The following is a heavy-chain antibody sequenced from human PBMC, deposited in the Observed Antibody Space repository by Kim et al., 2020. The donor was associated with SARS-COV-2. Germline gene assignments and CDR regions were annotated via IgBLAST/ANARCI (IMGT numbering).Heavy chain of an antibody. V-gene: IGHV3-53*01. D-gene: IGHD6-13*01. CDR2: IYSGGST. J-gene: IGHJ6*02. CDR1: GFTVSSNY. CDR3: ARDFKGSSSPSYYYYYGMDV. Sequence: GGSLRLSCAASGFTVSSNYMSWVRQAPGKGLEWVSVIYSGGSTYYADSVKGRFTISRDNSKNTLYLQMNSLRAEDTAVYYCARDFKGSSSPSYYYYYGMDVWGQGTTVTVSS.